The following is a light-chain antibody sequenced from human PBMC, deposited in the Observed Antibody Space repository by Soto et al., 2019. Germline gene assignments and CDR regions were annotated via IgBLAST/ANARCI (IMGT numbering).Light chain of an antibody. CDR1: QSLLHSNGYNY. Sequence: DIVMTQSPLSLPVTPGEPASISCRSSQSLLHSNGYNYLDWYLQKPGQSPQLLLYIGSNRASGVPDRFSGSATGTDFTLKISRVEAEDFGVYYCLQALQTPWTYGQGTKVKIK. J-gene: IGKJ1*01. CDR3: LQALQTPWT. CDR2: IGS. V-gene: IGKV2-28*01.